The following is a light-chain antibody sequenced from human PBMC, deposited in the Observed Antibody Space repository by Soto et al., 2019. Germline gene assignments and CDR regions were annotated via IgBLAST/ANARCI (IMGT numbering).Light chain of an antibody. CDR3: QQSYNSPWT. J-gene: IGKJ1*01. CDR1: QNITNY. Sequence: DIPVTQSPTSLSSSFGETVTITCRASQNITNYLNWYHQESGKAPKLLIYGASSLLSGAPSRFVGRGSGTDFTLTITSLQPEDFATYYCQQSYNSPWTFGPGTKVDI. V-gene: IGKV1-39*01. CDR2: GAS.